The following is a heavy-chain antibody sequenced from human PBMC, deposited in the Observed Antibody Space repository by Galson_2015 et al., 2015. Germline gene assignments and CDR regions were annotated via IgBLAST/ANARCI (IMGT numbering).Heavy chain of an antibody. CDR3: AKDPALRSYYYYYMDV. D-gene: IGHD5-12*01. V-gene: IGHV3-48*01. J-gene: IGHJ6*03. Sequence: SLRLSCAASGFTFSSYCMNWVRQAPGKGLEWVPYISSSSSTIYYADSVKGRFTISRDNSKNTLYLQMNSLRAEDTAVYYCAKDPALRSYYYYYMDVWGKGTTVTVSS. CDR1: GFTFSSYC. CDR2: ISSSSSTI.